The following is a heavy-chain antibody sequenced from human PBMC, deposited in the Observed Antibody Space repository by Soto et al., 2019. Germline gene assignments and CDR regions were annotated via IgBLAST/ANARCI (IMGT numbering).Heavy chain of an antibody. D-gene: IGHD2-15*01. CDR1: GGSISSGGYY. V-gene: IGHV4-31*01. CDR2: IYYSGST. J-gene: IGHJ1*01. CDR3: ARSAVAAMNWFQH. Sequence: QVQLQESGPGLVKPSQTLSLTCTVSGGSISSGGYYWSWIRQHPGKGLEWIGYIYYSGSTYYNPPLNSQVTIPVDTSKNQFSLKLSSVTAADTAVYYCARSAVAAMNWFQHWGQGTLVTVSS.